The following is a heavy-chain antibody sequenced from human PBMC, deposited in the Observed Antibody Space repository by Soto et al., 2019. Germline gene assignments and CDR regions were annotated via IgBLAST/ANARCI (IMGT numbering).Heavy chain of an antibody. CDR2: IWLDGSNK. Sequence: QVQLVESGGGVVQPGRSLRLSCAASGFTFSSYGMHWVRQALGKGLEWVAVIWLDGSNKYYADSVKGRFTISRDNSKNTLYLQMNSLRAEDTAVYYCARGLWSFDYWGQGTLVTVSS. CDR3: ARGLWSFDY. J-gene: IGHJ4*02. D-gene: IGHD5-18*01. CDR1: GFTFSSYG. V-gene: IGHV3-33*01.